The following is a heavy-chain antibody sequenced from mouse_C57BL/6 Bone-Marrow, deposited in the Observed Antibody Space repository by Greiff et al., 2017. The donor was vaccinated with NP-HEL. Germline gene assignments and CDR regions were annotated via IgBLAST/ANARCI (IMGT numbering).Heavy chain of an antibody. V-gene: IGHV5-12*01. D-gene: IGHD3-2*02. CDR3: ARRLQLRLPNYYAMDY. J-gene: IGHJ4*01. Sequence: EVKLVESGGGLVQPGGSLKLSCAASGFTFSDYYMYWVRQTPEKRLEWVAYISNGGGSTYYPDTVKGRFTISRDNAKNTLYLQMSRLKSEDTAMYYCARRLQLRLPNYYAMDYWGQGTSVTVSS. CDR1: GFTFSDYY. CDR2: ISNGGGST.